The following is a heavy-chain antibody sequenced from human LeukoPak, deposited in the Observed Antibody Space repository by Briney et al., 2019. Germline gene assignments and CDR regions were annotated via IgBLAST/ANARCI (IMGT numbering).Heavy chain of an antibody. V-gene: IGHV1-58*01. D-gene: IGHD6-19*01. CDR1: GFTFTSSP. CDR3: ATGSGWYSPDY. J-gene: IGHJ4*02. Sequence: SVKVSCKASGFTFTSSPLQWVRQPRGQRLEWIGWIVVGSGNTNYAQNFQERVTITRDMSTNTAYMELSSLRSEDTAVYSCATGSGWYSPDYWGQGTLVTVSS. CDR2: IVVGSGNT.